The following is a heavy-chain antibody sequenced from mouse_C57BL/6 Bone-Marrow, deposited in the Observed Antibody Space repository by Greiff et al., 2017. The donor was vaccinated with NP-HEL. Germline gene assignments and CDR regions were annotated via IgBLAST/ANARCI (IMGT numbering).Heavy chain of an antibody. CDR1: GFTFSSYA. CDR2: ISDGGSYT. CDR3: ARDGLLMDY. J-gene: IGHJ4*01. Sequence: VQLKESGGCLVKPGGSLKLSCAASGFTFSSYAMSWVRQTPEKRLEWVATISDGGSYTYYPDNVKCRFTISRDNAKNNLYLQMSHLKSEDTAMYYSARDGLLMDYWGQGTSVTVSS. D-gene: IGHD2-1*01. V-gene: IGHV5-4*01.